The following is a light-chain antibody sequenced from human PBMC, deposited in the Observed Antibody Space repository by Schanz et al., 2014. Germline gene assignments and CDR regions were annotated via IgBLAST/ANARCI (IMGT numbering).Light chain of an antibody. V-gene: IGKV3-15*01. CDR3: QQYGSSPWT. Sequence: ETVMTQSPGTLSVSPGERATLSCRASQSVSSNLAWYQQKPGQAPRLLIYGASTRAIGIPARFSGSGSGTEFTLTISRLEPEDFAVFYCQQYGSSPWTFGQGTKVEIK. CDR2: GAS. J-gene: IGKJ1*01. CDR1: QSVSSN.